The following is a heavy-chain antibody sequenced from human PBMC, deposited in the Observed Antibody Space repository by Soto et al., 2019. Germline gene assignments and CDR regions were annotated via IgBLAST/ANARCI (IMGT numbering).Heavy chain of an antibody. CDR2: IKQDGSEK. CDR3: VRDEYPEYYGMDV. V-gene: IGHV3-7*03. Sequence: PGGSLDLTCAASGFTFSSYWMSGVRQAPGKGLEWVANIKQDGSEKYYVDSVKGRFTISRDNAKNSLYLQMNSLRAEDTAVYYCVRDEYPEYYGMDVWGQGTMVTVSS. J-gene: IGHJ6*02. CDR1: GFTFSSYW.